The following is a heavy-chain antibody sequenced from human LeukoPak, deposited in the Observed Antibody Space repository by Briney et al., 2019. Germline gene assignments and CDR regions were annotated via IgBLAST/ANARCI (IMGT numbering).Heavy chain of an antibody. CDR3: ARDLAAAAYFDY. D-gene: IGHD6-13*01. CDR1: GFTFSIYS. CDR2: ISSSSSYI. Sequence: GGSLSLSCAASGFTFSIYSMNGVSQARGKGREWVSSISSSSSYIYYADSVKGRFTISRDNAKNSLYLQMNSLRAEDTAVYYCARDLAAAAYFDYWGQGTLVTVSS. J-gene: IGHJ4*02. V-gene: IGHV3-21*01.